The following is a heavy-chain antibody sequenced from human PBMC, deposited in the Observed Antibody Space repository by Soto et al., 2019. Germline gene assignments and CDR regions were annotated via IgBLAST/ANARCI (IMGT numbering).Heavy chain of an antibody. J-gene: IGHJ4*02. CDR3: AKDAPAYYDFWS. D-gene: IGHD3-3*01. Sequence: VESLTISCKDSGYSFTIYCIIWVLQMPGKGLEWMGRIDPSDSYTNYSPSFQGHVTISADKSISTAYLQWSSLRAEDTAIYYCAKDAPAYYDFWSWGQGTMVTVSS. V-gene: IGHV5-10-1*01. CDR1: GYSFTIYC. CDR2: IDPSDSYT.